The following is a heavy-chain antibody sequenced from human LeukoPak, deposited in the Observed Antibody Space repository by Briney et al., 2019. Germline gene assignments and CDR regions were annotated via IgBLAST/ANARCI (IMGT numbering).Heavy chain of an antibody. J-gene: IGHJ3*02. CDR2: INRDGSRT. V-gene: IGHV3-74*01. CDR1: GFTFSNHW. CDR3: ARDAFDI. Sequence: GGSLRLSCAASGFTFSNHWMHWVRQAPGKGLMWVLRINRDGSRTDYADSVKGRFTISRDDAKNTLYLQVNSLRAEDTAVYYCARDAFDIWGQGTMVTVSS.